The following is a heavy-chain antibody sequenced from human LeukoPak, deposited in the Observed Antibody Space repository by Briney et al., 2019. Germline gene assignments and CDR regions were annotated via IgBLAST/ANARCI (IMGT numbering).Heavy chain of an antibody. CDR2: IYYSGST. J-gene: IGHJ4*02. V-gene: IGHV4-30-4*01. Sequence: SETLSLTCTVSGGSISSGDYYWSWIRQPPGKGLEWIGYIYYSGSTYYNPSLKSRVTISVDTSKDQFSLKLSSVTAADTAVYYCARALSSGYYQYYFDYGGQGTLVSVSS. D-gene: IGHD3-3*01. CDR1: GGSISSGDYY. CDR3: ARALSSGYYQYYFDY.